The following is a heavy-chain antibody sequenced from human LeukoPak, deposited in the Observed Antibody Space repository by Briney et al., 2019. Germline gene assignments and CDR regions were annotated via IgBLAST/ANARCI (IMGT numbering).Heavy chain of an antibody. V-gene: IGHV3-21*01. D-gene: IGHD2-8*01. CDR2: ISSSSSYI. Sequence: PGGSLRLSCAASGFTFSSYAMSWVRQAPGKGLEWVSSISSSSSYIYYADSVKGRFTISRDNAKNSLYLQMNSLRAEDTAVYYCARDRMVMPTEYYFDYGGQGTLVPVSS. J-gene: IGHJ4*02. CDR1: GFTFSSYA. CDR3: ARDRMVMPTEYYFDY.